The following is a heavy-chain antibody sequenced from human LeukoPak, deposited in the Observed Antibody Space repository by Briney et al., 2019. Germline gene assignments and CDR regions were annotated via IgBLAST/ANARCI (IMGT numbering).Heavy chain of an antibody. Sequence: GGSLRLSCAASGFTFSSYGMHWVRQAPGKGLEWVAVIWCDGSNKYYADSVKGRFTISRDNSKNTLYLQMNSLRAEDTAVYYCARVGSRYSGSYHAFDIWGQGTMVTVSS. V-gene: IGHV3-33*01. CDR1: GFTFSSYG. CDR3: ARVGSRYSGSYHAFDI. D-gene: IGHD1-26*01. J-gene: IGHJ3*02. CDR2: IWCDGSNK.